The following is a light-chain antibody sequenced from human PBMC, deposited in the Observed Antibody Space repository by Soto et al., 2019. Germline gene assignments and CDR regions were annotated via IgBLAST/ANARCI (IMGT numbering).Light chain of an antibody. J-gene: IGKJ2*01. CDR2: GAS. CDR1: QSVSSSY. V-gene: IGKV3-20*01. Sequence: EIVLTQSPGTLSLSPGERATLSCRASQSVSSSYLAWYQQKPGQAPRLLIYGASSRATGIPDRFSGSGSGTDFTLTISRLELEDFAVYYCPKYCSPPGGGVMYTFGQGTKLEIK. CDR3: PKYCSPPGGGVMYT.